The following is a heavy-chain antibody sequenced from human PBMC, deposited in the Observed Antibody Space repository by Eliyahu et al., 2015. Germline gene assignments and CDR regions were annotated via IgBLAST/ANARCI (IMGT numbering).Heavy chain of an antibody. Sequence: QVQLVQSGAEVKKPXXSXKVSCKVSXYTLTELSMHWVRQAPGKGLEWXGGFXPEDGETIYAQKFQGRVTMTEDTSTDTAYMELSSLRSEDTAVYYCATHLNDNRWLQLTWYFDLWGRGTLVTVSS. J-gene: IGHJ2*01. CDR1: XYTLTELS. CDR3: ATHLNDNRWLQLTWYFDL. CDR2: FXPEDGET. V-gene: IGHV1-24*01. D-gene: IGHD5-24*01.